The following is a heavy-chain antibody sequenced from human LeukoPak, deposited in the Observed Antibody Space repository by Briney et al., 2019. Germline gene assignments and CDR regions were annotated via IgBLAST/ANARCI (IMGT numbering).Heavy chain of an antibody. CDR3: ARVGRRAKYYYGSGTVFDY. J-gene: IGHJ4*02. V-gene: IGHV4-61*01. D-gene: IGHD3-10*01. CDR2: IYYSGST. CDR1: GGSVSSGSYY. Sequence: SETLSLTCTVSGGSVSSGSYYWSWIRQPPGKGLEWIGYIYYSGSTNYNPSLKSRVTISVDTSKNQFSLKLSSVTAADTAVYYCARVGRRAKYYYGSGTVFDYWGQGTLVTVSS.